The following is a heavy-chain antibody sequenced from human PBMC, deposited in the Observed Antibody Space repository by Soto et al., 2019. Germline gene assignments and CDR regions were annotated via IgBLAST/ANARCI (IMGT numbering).Heavy chain of an antibody. Sequence: DSVKGSCNASGYTFTSYCISWLRQSPGQGLEGMGWISAYNGNTNYAQKLQGRVTMTTDTSTSTAYMELRSLRCDDTAVYYCGRDGGYSYDSSGSYYGPTDSWGHGTLVTVYS. CDR1: GYTFTSYC. V-gene: IGHV1-18*01. CDR3: GRDGGYSYDSSGSYYGPTDS. CDR2: ISAYNGNT. J-gene: IGHJ5*01. D-gene: IGHD3-22*01.